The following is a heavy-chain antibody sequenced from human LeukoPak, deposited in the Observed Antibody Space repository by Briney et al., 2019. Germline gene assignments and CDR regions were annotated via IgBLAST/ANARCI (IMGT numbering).Heavy chain of an antibody. CDR1: GGSISSYY. CDR2: IYYSGST. Sequence: SETLSLTCTVSGGSISSYYWSWIRQPPGKGLEWIGYIYYSGSTNYNPSLKSRVTISVDTSKNQFSLKLSSVPAADTAVYYCARDRGYSPGGGYYYYYMDVWGKGTTVTVSS. J-gene: IGHJ6*03. CDR3: ARDRGYSPGGGYYYYYMDV. D-gene: IGHD5-18*01. V-gene: IGHV4-59*01.